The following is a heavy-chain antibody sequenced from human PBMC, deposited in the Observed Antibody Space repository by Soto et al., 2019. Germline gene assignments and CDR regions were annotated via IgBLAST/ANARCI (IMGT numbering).Heavy chain of an antibody. CDR3: ARGSGIVALPGEMEDVNYDY. CDR2: INESGST. D-gene: IGHD2-21*01. V-gene: IGHV4-34*01. J-gene: IGHJ4*02. Sequence: QVQLQQWGAGLVKPSETLSLSCAVYGQSFSCHSWAWIRQPPGKGLEWIGEINESGSTYYNPSLKSRVTNATYTSKNQFSLELSSVSAADTAAYFCARGSGIVALPGEMEDVNYDYWGQGTLVNVSS. CDR1: GQSFSCHS.